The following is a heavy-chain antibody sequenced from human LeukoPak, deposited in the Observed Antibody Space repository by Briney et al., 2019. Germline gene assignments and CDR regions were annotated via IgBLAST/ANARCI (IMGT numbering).Heavy chain of an antibody. V-gene: IGHV3-11*01. CDR3: ARDLAYCGGDCYSGYFDY. J-gene: IGHJ4*02. CDR1: GFTFSDYY. CDR2: ISSSGSTI. D-gene: IGHD2-21*02. Sequence: GGSLRLSCAASGFTFSDYYMSWIRQAPGKGLEWVSYISSSGSTIYYADSVNGRFTISRDNAKNSLYLQMNSLRAEDTAVYYCARDLAYCGGDCYSGYFDYWGQGILVTVSS.